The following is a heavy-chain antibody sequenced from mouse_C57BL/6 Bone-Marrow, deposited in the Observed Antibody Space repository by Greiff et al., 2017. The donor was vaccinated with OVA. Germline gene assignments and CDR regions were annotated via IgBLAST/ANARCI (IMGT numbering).Heavy chain of an antibody. V-gene: IGHV1-55*01. Sequence: VQLQQPGAELVKPGASVKMSCKASGYTFTSYWITWVKQRPGQGLEWIGDIYPGSGSTNYNEKFKSKATLTVDTSSSTAYMQLSSLTSEDSAVYYFARCYDYDQAWFAYWGQGTLVTVSA. D-gene: IGHD2-4*01. J-gene: IGHJ3*01. CDR1: GYTFTSYW. CDR3: ARCYDYDQAWFAY. CDR2: IYPGSGST.